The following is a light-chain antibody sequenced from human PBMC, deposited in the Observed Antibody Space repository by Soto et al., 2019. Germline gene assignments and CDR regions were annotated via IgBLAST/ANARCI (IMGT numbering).Light chain of an antibody. V-gene: IGKV3-11*01. CDR3: QQRHMWPIT. CDR1: QSFGDL. J-gene: IGKJ5*01. Sequence: EVVLTQSPVTLSLSPGERATLSCRASQSFGDLLAWYQQKPGQAPRLLIYDAYNRATGIPPRFSGSGSGTDFTLTISSLEPEDSAVYYCQQRHMWPITFGQGTRLEIK. CDR2: DAY.